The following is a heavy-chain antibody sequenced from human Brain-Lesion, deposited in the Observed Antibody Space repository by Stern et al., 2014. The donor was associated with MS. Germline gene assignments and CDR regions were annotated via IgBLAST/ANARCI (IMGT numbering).Heavy chain of an antibody. Sequence: EVQLVQSGGRLVEPGGSLRLSCAASGFTLSDAWMTWVRQAAGKGLEWVGRIKSKADGGTKAYAAPVKGRFTISRDDSKDSQYLQMNSLKTEDTAVYYCVTGFSSGYFEYYFEHWGQGTQVTVSS. V-gene: IGHV3-15*01. J-gene: IGHJ4*02. CDR1: GFTLSDAW. CDR3: VTGFSSGYFEYYFEH. CDR2: IKSKADGGTK. D-gene: IGHD3-3*01.